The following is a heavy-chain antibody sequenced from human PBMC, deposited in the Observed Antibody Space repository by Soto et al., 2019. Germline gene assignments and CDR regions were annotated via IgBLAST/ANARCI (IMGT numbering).Heavy chain of an antibody. Sequence: ASVKVSCKASGYTFTGYYMHWVRQAPGQGLEWMGWINPNSGGTNYAQKFQGRVTMTRDTSISTAYMELSRLRSDDTAVYYCAREPRGEATDNWNYVDYWGQGTLVAVSS. CDR1: GYTFTGYY. V-gene: IGHV1-2*02. D-gene: IGHD1-20*01. J-gene: IGHJ4*02. CDR2: INPNSGGT. CDR3: AREPRGEATDNWNYVDY.